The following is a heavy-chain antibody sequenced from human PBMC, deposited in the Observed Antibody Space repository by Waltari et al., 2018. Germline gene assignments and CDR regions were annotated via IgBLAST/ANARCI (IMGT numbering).Heavy chain of an antibody. J-gene: IGHJ4*02. CDR2: IKQDGSGK. CDR1: GFTFSSYW. Sequence: EVQLVESGGGLVQPGGSLRLSCAASGFTFSSYWMSWVRQAPGKGLEWVANIKQDGSGKYYVELVKGRFTISRDNAKNSLYLQMNSLRAEDTAVYYCARVIDGDPLDYWGQGTLVTVSS. CDR3: ARVIDGDPLDY. V-gene: IGHV3-7*04. D-gene: IGHD4-17*01.